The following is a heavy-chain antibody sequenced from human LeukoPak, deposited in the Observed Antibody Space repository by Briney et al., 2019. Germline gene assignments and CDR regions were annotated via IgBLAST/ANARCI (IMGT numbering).Heavy chain of an antibody. CDR2: IYSGATT. Sequence: GGSLRLSCAASGFTVNSNYMNWVRQAPGKGLEWVSIIYSGATTYYADSVKGRLTISTDNSKNTLYLQMNSLGAEDTAVYYCAAGYSYGYSWGQGTLVTVSS. V-gene: IGHV3-53*01. CDR1: GFTVNSNY. J-gene: IGHJ4*02. CDR3: AAGYSYGYS. D-gene: IGHD5-18*01.